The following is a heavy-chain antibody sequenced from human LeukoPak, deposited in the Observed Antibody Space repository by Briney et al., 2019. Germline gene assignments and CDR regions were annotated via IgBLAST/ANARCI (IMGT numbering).Heavy chain of an antibody. J-gene: IGHJ4*02. D-gene: IGHD6-13*01. CDR1: GFTFSRYI. CDR3: ARGENWQQLVHF. V-gene: IGHV3-21*04. Sequence: GGSLRLSCAASGFTFSRYIMNWVRQAPGKGLEWVSSISSGGSYMYYADSVKGRFTISRDNSKNTLYLQMNSLRAEDTAVYYCARGENWQQLVHFWGQGTLVTVSS. CDR2: ISSGGSYM.